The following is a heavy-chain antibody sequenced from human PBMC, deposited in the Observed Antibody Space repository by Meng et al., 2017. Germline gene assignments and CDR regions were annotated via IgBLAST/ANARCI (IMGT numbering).Heavy chain of an antibody. CDR2: ISSSSSYI. CDR1: RFAFTNYE. Sequence: GESLKISCAASRFAFTNYEMNWVRQAPGKGLEWVSSISSSSSYIYYADSVKGRFTISRDNAKNSLYLQMNSLRAEDTAVYYCARDTLTEEKYYYYGMDVWGQGTTVTVSS. V-gene: IGHV3-21*01. D-gene: IGHD1-14*01. CDR3: ARDTLTEEKYYYYGMDV. J-gene: IGHJ6*02.